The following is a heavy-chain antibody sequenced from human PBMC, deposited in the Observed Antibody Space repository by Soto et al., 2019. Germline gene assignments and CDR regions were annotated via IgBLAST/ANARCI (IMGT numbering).Heavy chain of an antibody. CDR3: VGDRGAVGDYYGMDV. V-gene: IGHV1-45*02. CDR1: GYTFTYRY. D-gene: IGHD3-10*01. CDR2: FTPFNGNT. Sequence: QMQLVQSGAEVKKTGSSVKVSCKASGYTFTYRYLHWVRQAPGQALEWMGWFTPFNGNTNYAQKFQDRVTITRDRSMSTAYMELSSLRSEDTAMYYCVGDRGAVGDYYGMDVWGQGTTVTVSS. J-gene: IGHJ6*02.